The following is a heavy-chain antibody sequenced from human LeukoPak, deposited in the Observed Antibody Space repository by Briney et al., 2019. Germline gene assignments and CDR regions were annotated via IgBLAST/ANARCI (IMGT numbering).Heavy chain of an antibody. V-gene: IGHV3-23*01. CDR2: ISGSGGST. CDR3: AILQQWLGRDSFDY. Sequence: GGSLRLSCAASGFTFSSYAMSWVRQAPGKGLEWVSAISGSGGSTYHADSVKGRFTISRDNSKNTLYLQMNSLRAEDTAVYYCAILQQWLGRDSFDYWGQGTLVTVSS. J-gene: IGHJ4*02. D-gene: IGHD6-19*01. CDR1: GFTFSSYA.